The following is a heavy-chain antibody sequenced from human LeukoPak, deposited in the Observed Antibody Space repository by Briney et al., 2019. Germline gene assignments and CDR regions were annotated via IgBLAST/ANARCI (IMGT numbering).Heavy chain of an antibody. V-gene: IGHV3-30*02. D-gene: IGHD2-2*01. CDR3: AKDPTFLDLGYCSSTSCYHHYFDY. J-gene: IGHJ4*02. Sequence: PGGSLRLSCAASEFTFSSYGMHWVRQAPGKGLEWVAFIRYDGSNKYYADSEKGRFTISRDDSKNTLYLQMNSLRAEDTAVYYCAKDPTFLDLGYCSSTSCYHHYFDYWGQGTLVTVSS. CDR2: IRYDGSNK. CDR1: EFTFSSYG.